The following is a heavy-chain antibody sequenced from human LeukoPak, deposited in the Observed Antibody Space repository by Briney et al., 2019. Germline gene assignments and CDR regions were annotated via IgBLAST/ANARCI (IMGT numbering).Heavy chain of an antibody. CDR2: IYYSGST. V-gene: IGHV4-59*08. Sequence: SETLSLTCTVSGGSISSYYWNWIRQPPGKGLEWIGYIYYSGSTNYNPSLKSRVTISVDTSKNQFSLKLSSVTAADTAVYYCASVTPNYYYGMDVWGQGTTVTVSS. CDR1: GGSISSYY. CDR3: ASVTPNYYYGMDV. D-gene: IGHD4-23*01. J-gene: IGHJ6*02.